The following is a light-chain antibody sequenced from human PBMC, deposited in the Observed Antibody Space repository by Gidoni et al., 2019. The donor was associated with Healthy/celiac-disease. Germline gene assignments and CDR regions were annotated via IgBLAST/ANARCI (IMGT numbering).Light chain of an antibody. CDR3: QQSYSTLMYT. Sequence: IQMTQSPSSLSASVGDRVTITCRASQSISSYLNWYQQNPGKAPKLLIYAASSLQSGVPSRFSASGSGTDLTLTISSLQPEDFATYYCQQSYSTLMYTFGQGTKLEIK. CDR1: QSISSY. J-gene: IGKJ2*01. V-gene: IGKV1-39*01. CDR2: AAS.